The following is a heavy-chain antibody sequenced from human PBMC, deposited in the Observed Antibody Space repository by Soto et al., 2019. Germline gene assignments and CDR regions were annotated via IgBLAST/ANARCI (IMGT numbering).Heavy chain of an antibody. J-gene: IGHJ6*02. Sequence: ASVKVSSKASGYTFTTYALHWVRQAPGQGLEWMGGIIPNFGTANYAQKFQGRVTITADKSTSTAYMELSSLRSEDTAVYYCARTYYYGSGSYRHYGMDVWGQGTTVTVSS. V-gene: IGHV1-69*06. CDR3: ARTYYYGSGSYRHYGMDV. CDR2: IIPNFGTA. D-gene: IGHD3-10*01. CDR1: GYTFTTYA.